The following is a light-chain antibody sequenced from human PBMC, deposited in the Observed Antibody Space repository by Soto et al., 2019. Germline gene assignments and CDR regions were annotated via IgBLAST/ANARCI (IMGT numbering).Light chain of an antibody. V-gene: IGLV6-57*04. CDR1: SGSIASNY. CDR2: EDT. Sequence: NFMLTQPHSVSESPGKTVTISCNRSSGSIASNYVQWYQQRPGSAPTTVIYEDTQRPSGVPDRFSGSIDSSSNSASLTISGLKTEDEADNYCQSYDSSNQGVFGGGTKLTVL. CDR3: QSYDSSNQGV. J-gene: IGLJ3*02.